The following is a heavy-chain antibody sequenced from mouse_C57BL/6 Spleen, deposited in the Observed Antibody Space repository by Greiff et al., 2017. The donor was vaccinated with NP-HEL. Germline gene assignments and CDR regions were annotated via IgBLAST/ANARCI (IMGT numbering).Heavy chain of an antibody. D-gene: IGHD2-5*01. CDR1: GYTFTDYE. V-gene: IGHV1-15*01. J-gene: IGHJ2*01. Sequence: VQLQQSGAELVRPGASVTLSCKASGYTFTDYEMHWVKQTPVHGLEWIGAIDPETGGTAYNQKFKGKAILTADKSSSTAYMELRSLTSEDSAVYYCTRSGYSYSTPFDYWGQGTTLTVSS. CDR3: TRSGYSYSTPFDY. CDR2: IDPETGGT.